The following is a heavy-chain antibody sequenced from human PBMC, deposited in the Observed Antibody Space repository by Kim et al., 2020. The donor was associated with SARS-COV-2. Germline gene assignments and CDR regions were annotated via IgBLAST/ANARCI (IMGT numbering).Heavy chain of an antibody. J-gene: IGHJ3*02. CDR2: IRSKAYGGTT. CDR1: GFTFGDYA. V-gene: IGHV3-49*04. D-gene: IGHD3-10*01. CDR3: TSLRDISYYGSANDAFDI. Sequence: GSLRLSCTASGFTFGDYAMSWVRQAPGKGLEWVGFIRSKAYGGTTEYVASVKGRFTISRDDSKSIAYLQMNSLKTEDTAVYYCTSLRDISYYGSANDAFDIWGQGTMVTVSS.